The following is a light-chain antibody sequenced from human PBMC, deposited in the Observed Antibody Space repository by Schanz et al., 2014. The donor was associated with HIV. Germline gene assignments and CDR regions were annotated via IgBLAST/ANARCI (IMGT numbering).Light chain of an antibody. CDR3: SSYISGNTWV. V-gene: IGLV2-11*01. CDR2: DVT. CDR1: SSDVGSYNY. J-gene: IGLJ3*02. Sequence: QSALTQPRSVSGSPGQSVTISCTGTSSDVGSYNYVSWYQQRPGKAPKLMIYDVTKRPSGVPDRFSGSKSGNTASLTISGLQAEDEADYYCSSYISGNTWVFGGGTKLTVL.